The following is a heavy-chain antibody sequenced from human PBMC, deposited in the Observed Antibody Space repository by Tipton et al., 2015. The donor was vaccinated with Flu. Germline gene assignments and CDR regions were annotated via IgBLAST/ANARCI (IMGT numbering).Heavy chain of an antibody. V-gene: IGHV4-38-2*02. CDR1: GYSISSGYY. D-gene: IGHD5-18*01. CDR2: IYHSGST. Sequence: TLSLTCTVSGYSISSGYYWGWIRQPPGKGLEWIGSIYHSGSTYYNPSLKSRVTISVDTSKNQFSLKLSSVTAADTAVYYCARDLWYSYGQNQDAFDIWGQGTMVTVSS. J-gene: IGHJ3*02. CDR3: ARDLWYSYGQNQDAFDI.